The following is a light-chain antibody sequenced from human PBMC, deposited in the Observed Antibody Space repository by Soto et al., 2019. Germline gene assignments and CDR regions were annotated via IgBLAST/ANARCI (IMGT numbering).Light chain of an antibody. J-gene: IGLJ1*01. CDR1: SDDVGAYNS. Sequence: QSVLAQPASVSGSPGQSITISCTGTSDDVGAYNSVSWYQQLPHKAPQVILYKGTQRPSGVSSRFSGSTSGNAASLTISGLQADDEADYFCCSSAPEITYVFGTGTKGTVL. CDR3: CSSAPEITYV. CDR2: KGT. V-gene: IGLV2-23*01.